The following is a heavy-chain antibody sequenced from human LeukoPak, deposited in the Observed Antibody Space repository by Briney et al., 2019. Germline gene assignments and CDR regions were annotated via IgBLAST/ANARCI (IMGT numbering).Heavy chain of an antibody. CDR2: IVVGSGNT. J-gene: IGHJ4*02. Sequence: SVKVSCKASGFSFTTSAVQWVRQARGQRLEWIGWIVVGSGNTNYAQKFQERATITRDMSSSTAYLELSSLSSEDTAVYFCAADLPYSNYGPLDFWGQGTLVTVSS. CDR3: AADLPYSNYGPLDF. V-gene: IGHV1-58*01. D-gene: IGHD4-11*01. CDR1: GFSFTTSA.